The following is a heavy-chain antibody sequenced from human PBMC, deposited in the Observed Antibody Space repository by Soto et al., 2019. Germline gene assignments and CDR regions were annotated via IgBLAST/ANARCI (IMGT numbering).Heavy chain of an antibody. J-gene: IGHJ2*01. CDR2: IHYSGST. CDR3: ARRYYGGNYWYFDL. D-gene: IGHD4-17*01. Sequence: QVQLQESGPGLVKPSETLSLTCTVSGGSISTYYWSWIRQPPGKGLEWIGYIHYSGSTNYNPSLKSRVAISVDTSKIQCSLKLTSVTAADTAVYYCARRYYGGNYWYFDLWGRGTLVTVSS. V-gene: IGHV4-59*08. CDR1: GGSISTYY.